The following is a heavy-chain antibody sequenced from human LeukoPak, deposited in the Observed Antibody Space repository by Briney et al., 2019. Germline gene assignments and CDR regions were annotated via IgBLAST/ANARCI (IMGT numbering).Heavy chain of an antibody. CDR1: GGSFSSGTFY. CDR3: ARPGGRPARSPFDY. Sequence: PSETLSLTCTFSGGSFSSGTFYWAWIRQPPGKGLEWIGSIHFSGGTYYNPSLKSRVTISVDTSKNQFSLKVTSVTAADTAVYYCARPGGRPARSPFDYWGQGTLVTVSS. J-gene: IGHJ4*02. D-gene: IGHD6-13*01. CDR2: IHFSGGT. V-gene: IGHV4-39*01.